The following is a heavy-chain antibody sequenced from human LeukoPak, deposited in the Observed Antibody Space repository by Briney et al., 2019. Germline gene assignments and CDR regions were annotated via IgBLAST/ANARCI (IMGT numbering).Heavy chain of an antibody. CDR1: GYTFTGYY. V-gene: IGHV1-2*02. J-gene: IGHJ4*02. CDR3: ARWGASPNDF. D-gene: IGHD3-16*01. Sequence: GASVKVSCKASGYTFTGYYTHWVRQAPGQGLEWMGWINPNSGGTDYAQNLQGRVTMTTDTATTTAYMELRSLTPDDTAVYFCARWGASPNDFWGQGTLVTVSS. CDR2: INPNSGGT.